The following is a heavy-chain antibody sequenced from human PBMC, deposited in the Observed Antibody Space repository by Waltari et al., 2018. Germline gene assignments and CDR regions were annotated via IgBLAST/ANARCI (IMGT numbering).Heavy chain of an antibody. D-gene: IGHD5-12*01. V-gene: IGHV1-69*01. Sequence: QVQLVQSGAEVKKPGSSVKVSCKASGGTFSSYAISWVRQAPGQGLEWMGGIIPIFGTANYAQKFQGRVTITADESTSTAYMELSSLRSEDTAVYYCARPTRWLQSLGYYYYGMDVWGQGTTVTVSS. CDR2: IIPIFGTA. J-gene: IGHJ6*02. CDR3: ARPTRWLQSLGYYYYGMDV. CDR1: GGTFSSYA.